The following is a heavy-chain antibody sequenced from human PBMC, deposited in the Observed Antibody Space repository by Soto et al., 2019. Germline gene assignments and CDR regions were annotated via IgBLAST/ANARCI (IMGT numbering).Heavy chain of an antibody. Sequence: QVQLQESGPGVVKPSETLSLSCSVSGGSISKFYWSWIRKTAGKGLEWMGRVYATGTTDYNLSLRSRVTMSVDISKKTFSLRLTSVTAADTGVYYCVRDGSKTLRDWFDPWGQGKLVTVSS. CDR2: VYATGTT. CDR3: VRDGSKTLRDWFDP. J-gene: IGHJ5*02. V-gene: IGHV4-4*07. CDR1: GGSISKFY.